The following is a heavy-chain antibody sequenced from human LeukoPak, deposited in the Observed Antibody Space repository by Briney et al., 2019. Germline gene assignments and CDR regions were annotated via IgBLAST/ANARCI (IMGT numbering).Heavy chain of an antibody. CDR3: ARDFSGWYYNWFDP. CDR2: INSDGTGT. J-gene: IGHJ5*02. CDR1: GFTFNSYW. D-gene: IGHD6-19*01. Sequence: PGGSLRLSCAASGFTFNSYWMHWVRQAPGKGLEWVSRINSDGTGTTYADSVKGRFTISRDNAKNTLYLQMNSLRAEDTAVYYCARDFSGWYYNWFDPWGQGTLVTVSS. V-gene: IGHV3-74*01.